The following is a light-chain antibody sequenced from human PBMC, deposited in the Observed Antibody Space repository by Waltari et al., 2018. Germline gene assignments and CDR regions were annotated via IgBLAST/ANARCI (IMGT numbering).Light chain of an antibody. CDR2: DDS. J-gene: IGLJ2*01. V-gene: IGLV3-21*03. Sequence: QPPSVSVAPGKTARITCGGNNIGSKSVHWYQQKPGQAPVLVVYDDSARPSGIPERFSGSNSGNTATLTISRVEAGDEADYYCQVWDNSSDHVVFGGGTNLTVL. CDR1: NIGSKS. CDR3: QVWDNSSDHVV.